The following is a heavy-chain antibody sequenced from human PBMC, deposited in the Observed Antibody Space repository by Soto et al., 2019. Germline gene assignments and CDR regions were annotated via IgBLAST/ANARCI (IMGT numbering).Heavy chain of an antibody. J-gene: IGHJ4*01. CDR1: GDSVSSGSYS. Sequence: VQLQESGPGLVQPSETLSLTCTFSGDSVSSGSYSWNWSRQPPGKGLEWIGYIYSRGSTNSKSSLKSRIAISLDSSKNQFSLHLNSVTAADTAVYYCARDNGDYSDLPCHWGHGTLVTVSS. CDR3: ARDNGDYSDLPCH. D-gene: IGHD4-17*01. CDR2: IYSRGST. V-gene: IGHV4-61*01.